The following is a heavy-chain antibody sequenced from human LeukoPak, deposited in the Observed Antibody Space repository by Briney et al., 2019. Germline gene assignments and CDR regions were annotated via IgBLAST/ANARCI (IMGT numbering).Heavy chain of an antibody. CDR3: ARVLGYSRTTNWCDP. CDR1: GGTFSSYS. D-gene: IGHD6-13*01. CDR2: ITPILGTT. V-gene: IGHV1-69*06. Sequence: EASVKVSCKASGGTFSSYSISWVRQAPGEGLEWMGGITPILGTTKYAQKFLGRVTITADKSTSTAYMELSSLTSDDTAIYYCARVLGYSRTTNWCDPWGQGTLVTVSS. J-gene: IGHJ5*02.